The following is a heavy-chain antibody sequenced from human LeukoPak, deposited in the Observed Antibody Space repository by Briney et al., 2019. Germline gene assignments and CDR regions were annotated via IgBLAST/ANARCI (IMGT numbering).Heavy chain of an antibody. Sequence: SETLSLTCAVYGGSFSGYYWSWIRQPPGKGLEWIGSIYYSGSTYYNPSLKSRVTISVDTSKNQFSLKLSSVTAADTAVYYCARRRGYCSSTSCFRPGDWFDPWGQGTLVTVSS. J-gene: IGHJ5*02. CDR2: IYYSGST. CDR3: ARRRGYCSSTSCFRPGDWFDP. D-gene: IGHD2-2*01. V-gene: IGHV4-34*01. CDR1: GGSFSGYY.